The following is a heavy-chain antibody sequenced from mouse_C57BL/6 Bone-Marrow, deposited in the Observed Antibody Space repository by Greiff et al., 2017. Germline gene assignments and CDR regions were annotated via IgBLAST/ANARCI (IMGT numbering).Heavy chain of an antibody. CDR2: IRNKANGYTT. D-gene: IGHD2-1*01. Sequence: EVKLVESGGGLVQPGASLRLSCAASGFTFTDYYMSWVRQPPGKAPVWLALIRNKANGYTTEYTACVKGRFTISRDNSQNSLYLQMNTLRAEDSSTYYCVKAVHSTTWFAYWGQGTLVTVSA. J-gene: IGHJ3*01. CDR1: GFTFTDYY. V-gene: IGHV7-4*01. CDR3: VKAVHSTTWFAY.